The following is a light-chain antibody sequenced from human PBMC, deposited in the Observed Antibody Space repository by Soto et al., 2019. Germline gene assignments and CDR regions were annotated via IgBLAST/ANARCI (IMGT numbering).Light chain of an antibody. CDR3: QQRTNWPRT. CDR1: QSISSY. Sequence: EIVLTQSPATLSLSPGERATLSCRASQSISSYLAWYQQKPGQAPRLLMYDASKRATGIPARFSGSGSGTDFTLTISSLEPEDFAIYYCQQRTNWPRTFGQGTKVEIK. CDR2: DAS. V-gene: IGKV3-11*01. J-gene: IGKJ1*01.